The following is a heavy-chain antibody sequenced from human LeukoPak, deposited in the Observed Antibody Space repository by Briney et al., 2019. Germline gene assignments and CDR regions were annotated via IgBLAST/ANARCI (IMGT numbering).Heavy chain of an antibody. CDR3: AKDQGGSKYYYGMDV. J-gene: IGHJ6*02. CDR2: ISGSGGST. Sequence: PGGSLRLSCAASGFTFSSYAMSWVRQAPGKGLEWVSAISGSGGSTCYADSVKGRFTISRDNSKNTLYLQMNSLRAEDTAVYYCAKDQGGSKYYYGMDVWGQGTTVTVSS. CDR1: GFTFSSYA. D-gene: IGHD3-16*01. V-gene: IGHV3-23*01.